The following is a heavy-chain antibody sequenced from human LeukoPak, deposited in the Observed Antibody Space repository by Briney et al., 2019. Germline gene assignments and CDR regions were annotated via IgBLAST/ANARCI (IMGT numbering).Heavy chain of an antibody. V-gene: IGHV3-23*01. CDR2: ISGSGGST. Sequence: PGGSLRLSCAASGLTFSSYAMSWVRQAPGKGLEWVSAISGSGGSTYYADSVKGRFTISRDNSKNTLYLEMNSLRAEDTAVYYCAKLPYCSSTSCSPRGDAFDIWGQGTMVTVSS. D-gene: IGHD2-2*01. CDR1: GLTFSSYA. CDR3: AKLPYCSSTSCSPRGDAFDI. J-gene: IGHJ3*02.